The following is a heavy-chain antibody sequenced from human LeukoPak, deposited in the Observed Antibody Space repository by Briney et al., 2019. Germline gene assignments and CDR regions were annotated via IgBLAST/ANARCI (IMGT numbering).Heavy chain of an antibody. CDR3: ASSSYGAFDI. D-gene: IGHD6-6*01. CDR1: GFTFSSYE. CDR2: ISSSGSTI. Sequence: PGGSLRLSCAASGFTFSSYEMNWVRQAPGKGLEWVSYISSSGSTIYYADSVKGRFTISRDNAKNSLYLQVNSLRAEDTAVYYCASSSYGAFDIWGQGTMVTVSS. V-gene: IGHV3-48*03. J-gene: IGHJ3*02.